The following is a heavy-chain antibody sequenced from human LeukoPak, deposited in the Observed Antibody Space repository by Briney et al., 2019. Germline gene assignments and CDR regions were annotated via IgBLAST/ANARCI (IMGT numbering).Heavy chain of an antibody. V-gene: IGHV4-34*01. J-gene: IGHJ4*02. CDR3: ERRPVVTPRADFDY. CDR1: GGSFSGDY. Sequence: PSETLSLTCAVYGGSFSGDYWSWSRQPPGKGLEWIGEINHSGSTNYNPSLKSRVTISVDTSKNQFSLKLSSVTAADPAVYYCERRPVVTPRADFDYWGQGTLVTVSS. D-gene: IGHD4-23*01. CDR2: INHSGST.